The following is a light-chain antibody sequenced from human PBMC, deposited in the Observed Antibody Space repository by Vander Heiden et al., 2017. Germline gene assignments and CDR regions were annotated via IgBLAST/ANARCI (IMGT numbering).Light chain of an antibody. CDR2: LGS. CDR1: QTLLHSSGKNY. V-gene: IGKV2-28*01. J-gene: IGKJ4*01. CDR3: MQGTQTALS. Sequence: DIVMTQFPLSLSVTPGEPASISCRSSQTLLHSSGKNYLDWFLQKPGLSPQLLIYLGSTRASGVPDRFSGSGSGTDFTLKISRVEAEDVGVYYCMQGTQTALSFGGGTRLEIK.